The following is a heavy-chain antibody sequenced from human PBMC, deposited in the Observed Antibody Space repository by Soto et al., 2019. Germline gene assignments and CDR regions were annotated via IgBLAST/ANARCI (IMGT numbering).Heavy chain of an antibody. V-gene: IGHV4-39*01. Sequence: SETLSLTCTVSGGSISRNSYSWGWIRQPPGKGLEWIGSVFYSGRTYYNLSLKSRVSVSVDTSRNQFSLKLTRVTAADTAVYYCVRRSRTYYFDYWGQGTRVTVSS. CDR1: GGSISRNSYS. CDR3: VRRSRTYYFDY. CDR2: VFYSGRT. J-gene: IGHJ4*02. D-gene: IGHD1-26*01.